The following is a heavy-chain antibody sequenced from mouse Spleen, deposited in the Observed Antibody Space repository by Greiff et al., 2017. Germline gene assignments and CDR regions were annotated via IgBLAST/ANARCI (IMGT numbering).Heavy chain of an antibody. J-gene: IGHJ3*01. CDR1: GFSLTSYG. D-gene: IGHD1-1*01. CDR2: IWGVGST. V-gene: IGHV2-6*01. CDR3: ASDSGSSPFAY. Sequence: QVQLKESGPGLVAPSQSLSITCTVSGFSLTSYGVDWVRQSPGKGLEWLGVIWGVGSTNYNSDLKSRLSISKDNSKSQVFLKMNSLQTDYTAMYYCASDSGSSPFAYWGQGTMVTVSA.